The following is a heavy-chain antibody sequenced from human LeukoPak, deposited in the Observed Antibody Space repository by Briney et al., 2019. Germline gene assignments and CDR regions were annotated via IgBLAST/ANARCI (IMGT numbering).Heavy chain of an antibody. J-gene: IGHJ3*02. Sequence: ASVKVSCKASGYTFTGHYIHWVRQAPGQGLEWMGWINPKNAATNYAQKFQGRVTMTRDTSTGTVYMEVNALRSDDTAVYYCARAGGWYGGDAFDIWGQGTMVTVSS. D-gene: IGHD6-19*01. CDR1: GYTFTGHY. CDR3: ARAGGWYGGDAFDI. CDR2: INPKNAAT. V-gene: IGHV1-2*02.